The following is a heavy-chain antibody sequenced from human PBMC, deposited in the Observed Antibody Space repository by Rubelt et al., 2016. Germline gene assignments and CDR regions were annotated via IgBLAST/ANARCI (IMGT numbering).Heavy chain of an antibody. J-gene: IGHJ4*02. D-gene: IGHD1-26*01. V-gene: IGHV3-21*05. CDR1: GFTFSSYS. Sequence: GGSLRLSCAASGFTFSSYSMNWVRQAPGKGLEWVSYISSSSSYIYYADSVKGRFTISRDNAKNSLYLQMNSLRAEDTAVYYCARVPKRPQSGSYYFDYWGQGTLVTVSS. CDR3: ARVPKRPQSGSYYFDY. CDR2: ISSSSSYI.